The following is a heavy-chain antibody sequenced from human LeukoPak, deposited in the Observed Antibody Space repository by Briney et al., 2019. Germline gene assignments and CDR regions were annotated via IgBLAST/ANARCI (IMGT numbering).Heavy chain of an antibody. CDR3: ARRDGDYRVAAFQR. D-gene: IGHD4-17*01. J-gene: IGHJ1*01. Sequence: SETLSLTCTVSGGSISSYYWSWIRQPPGKGLEWIGYIYYSGSTNYNPSLKSRVTISVDTSKNQFSLKLSSVTAADTAVYYCARRDGDYRVAAFQRWGQGTLVTVSS. CDR2: IYYSGST. CDR1: GGSISSYY. V-gene: IGHV4-59*01.